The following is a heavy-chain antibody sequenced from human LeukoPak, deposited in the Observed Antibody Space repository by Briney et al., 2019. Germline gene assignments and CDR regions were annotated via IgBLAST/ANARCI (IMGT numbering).Heavy chain of an antibody. CDR3: ARASGSYWWFDS. CDR1: GYTFTGYY. D-gene: IGHD1-26*01. CDR2: VNPNSDDT. V-gene: IGHV1-2*02. J-gene: IGHJ5*01. Sequence: GASVKVSCKASGYTFTGYYLHWVRQAPGQGLEWMGCVNPNSDDTNYAQKFQGSVTMTRDTSISTVYMELSRLRSDDTAVYYCARASGSYWWFDSWGQGTLVTVSS.